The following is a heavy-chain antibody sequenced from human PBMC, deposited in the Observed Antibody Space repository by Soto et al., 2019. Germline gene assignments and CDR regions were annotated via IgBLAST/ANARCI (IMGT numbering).Heavy chain of an antibody. CDR1: RGTFPSYA. D-gene: IGHD5-18*01. V-gene: IGHV1-69*13. Sequence: SEKVAFTASRGTFPSYAIIWVRQAPRPGLEWMGGIMPIFGTANYAQKFQGRVTITADESTSTAYMELTSLRSEATAVYSFARRCIQPSLHVWGQGTTVTVSS. J-gene: IGHJ6*02. CDR2: IMPIFGTA. CDR3: ARRCIQPSLHV.